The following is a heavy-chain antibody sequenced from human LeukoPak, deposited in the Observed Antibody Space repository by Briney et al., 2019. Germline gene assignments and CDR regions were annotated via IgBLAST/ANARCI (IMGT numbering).Heavy chain of an antibody. CDR1: GGSFSGYY. CDR3: ARHTDGYFDY. V-gene: IGHV4-59*08. J-gene: IGHJ4*02. CDR2: INYSGST. Sequence: SETLSLTCAVYGGSFSGYYWSWIRQPPGKGLEWIGYINYSGSTNYNPSLKSRVTISVDTSKNQFSLKLSSVTAADTAVYYCARHTDGYFDYWGQGTLITVSS.